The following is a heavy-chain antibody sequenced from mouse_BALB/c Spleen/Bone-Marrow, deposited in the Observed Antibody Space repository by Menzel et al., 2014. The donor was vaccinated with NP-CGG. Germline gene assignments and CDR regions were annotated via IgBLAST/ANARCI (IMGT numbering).Heavy chain of an antibody. Sequence: EAKLVESGGGLVQPGGSRKLSCAASGFTFSSFGMHWVRQAPEKGLEWVAYISSGSSTIYYADTVKGRFTISRDNPKNTLFLQMTSLRSEDTAMYYCARWRYGYAMDYWGQGTSVTVSS. CDR1: GFTFSSFG. J-gene: IGHJ4*01. CDR3: ARWRYGYAMDY. CDR2: ISSGSSTI. D-gene: IGHD2-14*01. V-gene: IGHV5-17*02.